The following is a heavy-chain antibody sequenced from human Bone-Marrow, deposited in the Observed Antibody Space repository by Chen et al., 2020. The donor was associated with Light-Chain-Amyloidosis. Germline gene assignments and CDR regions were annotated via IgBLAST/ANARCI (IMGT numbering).Heavy chain of an antibody. J-gene: IGHJ4*02. V-gene: IGHV5-51*01. CDR1: GYTFPNYW. CDR2: IYPDDSDA. Sequence: EVQLEQSGPEVKKPGESLKISCKGSGYTFPNYWIGWVRQMPGKGLEWMGVIYPDDSDARYSPSFEGQVTISADKSITPAYLQWRSLKASDTAMYYCARRRDGYNFDYWGQGTLVTVS. D-gene: IGHD5-12*01. CDR3: ARRRDGYNFDY.